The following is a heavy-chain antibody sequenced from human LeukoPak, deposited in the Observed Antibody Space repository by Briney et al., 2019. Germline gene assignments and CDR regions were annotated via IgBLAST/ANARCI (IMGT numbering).Heavy chain of an antibody. CDR1: GFTFSSYA. V-gene: IGHV3-30-3*01. CDR3: ARDNKAKTIFELDP. CDR2: ISYDGSNK. Sequence: PGRSLRLSCAASGFTFSSYAMHWVRQAPGMGLEWVAVISYDGSNKYYADSVKGRFTISRDNSKNTLYLQMNSLRAEDTAVYYCARDNKAKTIFELDPWGQGALVTVSS. J-gene: IGHJ5*02. D-gene: IGHD3-3*01.